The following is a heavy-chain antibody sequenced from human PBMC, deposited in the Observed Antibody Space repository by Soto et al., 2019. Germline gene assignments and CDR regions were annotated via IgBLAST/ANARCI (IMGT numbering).Heavy chain of an antibody. V-gene: IGHV3-33*01. CDR2: IWYDGSNK. CDR3: AREPTIFGGVGAFDI. Sequence: GGSLRLSCAASGFTFSSYGIHWVRQAPGKGLEWVAVIWYDGSNKYYADSVKGRFTISRDNSKNTLYLQMNSLRAEDTAVYYCAREPTIFGGVGAFDIWGQGTMVTVSS. J-gene: IGHJ3*02. D-gene: IGHD3-3*01. CDR1: GFTFSSYG.